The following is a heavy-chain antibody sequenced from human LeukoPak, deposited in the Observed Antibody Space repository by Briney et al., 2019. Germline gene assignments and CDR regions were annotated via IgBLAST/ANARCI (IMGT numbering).Heavy chain of an antibody. V-gene: IGHV3-53*01. CDR1: GFTVSNNY. Sequence: GGSLRLSCAASGFTVSNNYMTRVRQAPGKGRQWVSVIYTDGTTCYADSVKGRFTISRDNSENTVFLQMNSLRAEDTAVYYCARWGFDYWGQGTLVTVSS. CDR2: IYTDGTT. J-gene: IGHJ4*02. D-gene: IGHD3-16*01. CDR3: ARWGFDY.